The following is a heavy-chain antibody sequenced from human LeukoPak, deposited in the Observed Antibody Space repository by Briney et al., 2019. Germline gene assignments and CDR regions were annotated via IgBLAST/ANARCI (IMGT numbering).Heavy chain of an antibody. CDR1: GYTFTSYG. CDR2: ISAYNGNT. CDR3: ARDGGIAAALYYYYYYGMDV. V-gene: IGHV1-18*01. Sequence: GASAKVSCKASGYTFTSYGISWVRQAPGQGLEWMGWISAYNGNTNYAQRLQGRVTMTTDTSTSTAYMELRSLRSDDTAVYYCARDGGIAAALYYYYYYGMDVWGQGTTVTVSS. D-gene: IGHD6-13*01. J-gene: IGHJ6*02.